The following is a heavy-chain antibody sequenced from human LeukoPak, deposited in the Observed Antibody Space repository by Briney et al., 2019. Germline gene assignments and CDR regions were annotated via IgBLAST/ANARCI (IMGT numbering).Heavy chain of an antibody. Sequence: ASVKVSCKASGGTFSSYAISWVRQAPGQGLEWMGRIIPIFGTANYAQKFQGRVTITTDESTSTAYMELSSLRSEDTAVYYCARDDFWSGYYNYYYYYMDVWGKGTTVTVSS. D-gene: IGHD3-3*01. J-gene: IGHJ6*03. CDR3: ARDDFWSGYYNYYYYYMDV. CDR2: IIPIFGTA. V-gene: IGHV1-69*05. CDR1: GGTFSSYA.